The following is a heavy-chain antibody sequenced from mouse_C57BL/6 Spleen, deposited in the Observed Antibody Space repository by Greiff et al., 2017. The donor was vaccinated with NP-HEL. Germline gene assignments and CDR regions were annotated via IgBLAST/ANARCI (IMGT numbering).Heavy chain of an antibody. CDR1: GYSITSGYD. V-gene: IGHV3-1*01. CDR2: ISYSGST. J-gene: IGHJ2*01. CDR3: ARGGTTVVLDY. Sequence: EVQLVESGPGMVKPSQSLSLTCTVTGYSITSGYDWHWIRHFPGNKLEWMGYISYSGSTNYNPSRKSRISITHDTSKNHFFLTLNSVTTEDTATYYCARGGTTVVLDYWGQGTTLTVSS. D-gene: IGHD1-1*01.